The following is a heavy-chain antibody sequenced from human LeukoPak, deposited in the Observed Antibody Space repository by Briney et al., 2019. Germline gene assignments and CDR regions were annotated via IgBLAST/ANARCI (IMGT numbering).Heavy chain of an antibody. CDR2: IYYSGST. V-gene: IGHV4-59*01. CDR1: GGSISSYY. CDR3: ARANTYYYDSSGYFSGWFDP. D-gene: IGHD3-22*01. Sequence: SETLSLTCTVSGGSISSYYWSWIRQPPGKGLEWIGYIYYSGSTNYNPSLKSRVTISVDTSKNQFSLKLSSVTAADTAVYYCARANTYYYDSSGYFSGWFDPWGQGTLVTVSS. J-gene: IGHJ5*02.